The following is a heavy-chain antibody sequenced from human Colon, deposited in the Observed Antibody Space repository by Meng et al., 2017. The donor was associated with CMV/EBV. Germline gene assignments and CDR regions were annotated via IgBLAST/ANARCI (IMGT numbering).Heavy chain of an antibody. CDR3: AKETLLTTTSLCDY. D-gene: IGHD1-1*01. CDR2: ISNNGGST. Sequence: SCDDSGFAFNDYVMSWVRQAPGKGLEWVSAISNNGGSTFYADAVRGRFTISRDNSKNMLYLQMNSLRAEDTAVYYCAKETLLTTTSLCDYWGQGTLVTVS. J-gene: IGHJ4*02. CDR1: GFAFNDYV. V-gene: IGHV3-23*01.